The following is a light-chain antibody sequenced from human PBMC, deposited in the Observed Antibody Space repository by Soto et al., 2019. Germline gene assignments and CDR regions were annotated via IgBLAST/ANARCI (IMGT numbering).Light chain of an antibody. V-gene: IGLV2-14*03. CDR2: DVA. J-gene: IGLJ1*01. Sequence: QSALTQPASVSASPGQSITISCTGTSSDVGGSNFVSWYQQHPGKPPKLIIYDVATRPSGVSNRFSGSKSGSTASLIISRLQTEDEADYYCCSYTSSTTFVFGSGTKLTVL. CDR1: SSDVGGSNF. CDR3: CSYTSSTTFV.